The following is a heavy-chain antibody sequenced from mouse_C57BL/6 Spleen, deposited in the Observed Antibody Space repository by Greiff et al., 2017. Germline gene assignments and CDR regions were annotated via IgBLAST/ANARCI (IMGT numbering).Heavy chain of an antibody. V-gene: IGHV1-26*01. CDR1: GYTFTDYY. CDR2: INPNNGGT. CDR3: ARLYNNDY. Sequence: VQLQQSGPELVKPGASVKISCKASGYTFTDYYMNWVKQSHGKSLEWIGDINPNNGGTSSNQKFKAKAPLPIDNSSSTAYMELRSLKYEDSAVYYCARLYNNDYWGQGTTLTVSS. D-gene: IGHD2-5*01. J-gene: IGHJ2*01.